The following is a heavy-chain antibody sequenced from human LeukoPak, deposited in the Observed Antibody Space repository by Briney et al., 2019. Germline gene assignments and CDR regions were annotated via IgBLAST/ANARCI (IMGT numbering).Heavy chain of an antibody. CDR2: IMEDGVEK. Sequence: PGGSLRLSCAASGFSFSSYWMSWVRQTPGKGLEWVANIMEDGVEKYYVDAFKGRFAISRDNSKNTLYLQMNSLRAEDTAVYYCAKAGSHSYFDYWGQGTLVTVSS. V-gene: IGHV3-7*05. J-gene: IGHJ4*02. D-gene: IGHD1-26*01. CDR3: AKAGSHSYFDY. CDR1: GFSFSSYW.